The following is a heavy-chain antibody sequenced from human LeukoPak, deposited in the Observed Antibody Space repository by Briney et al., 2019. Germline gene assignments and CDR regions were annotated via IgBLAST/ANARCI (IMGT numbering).Heavy chain of an antibody. CDR1: GFTFSRYS. J-gene: IGHJ4*02. D-gene: IGHD3-10*01. V-gene: IGHV3-48*02. CDR2: ISSSSSTV. Sequence: GGSLRLSCAASGFTFSRYSMNWVRQAPGKGLEWVSYISSSSSTVYYADSLKGRFTISRDNAKNSLYLQMNSLRDEDTAVYYCARAQTYYGSGTYLYWGQGTLVTVSS. CDR3: ARAQTYYGSGTYLY.